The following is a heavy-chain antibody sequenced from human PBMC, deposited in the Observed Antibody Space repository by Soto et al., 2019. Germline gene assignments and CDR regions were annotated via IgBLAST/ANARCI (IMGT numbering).Heavy chain of an antibody. CDR1: GGSISSYY. Sequence: SETLSLTCTVSGGSISSYYWSWIRQPPGKGLEWIGYIYYSGSTNYNPSLKSRVTISVDTSKNQFSLKLSSVTAADTAVYYCARLSHIVVVTAVDYWGQGTLVTVSS. J-gene: IGHJ4*02. CDR3: ARLSHIVVVTAVDY. D-gene: IGHD2-21*02. CDR2: IYYSGST. V-gene: IGHV4-59*08.